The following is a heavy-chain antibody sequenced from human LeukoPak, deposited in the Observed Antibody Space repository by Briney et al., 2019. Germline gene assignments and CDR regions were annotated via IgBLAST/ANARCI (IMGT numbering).Heavy chain of an antibody. J-gene: IGHJ4*02. CDR3: ARGAPRYSGSYYFDY. CDR1: GFTFSSYA. D-gene: IGHD1-26*01. Sequence: GGSLRLSCAASGFTFSSYAMHWVRQAPGKGLEWVAVISYDGSNKYYADSVKGRFTISRDNSKNTLYLQMNSLRAEDTAVYYCARGAPRYSGSYYFDYWGQGTLVTVSS. V-gene: IGHV3-30-3*01. CDR2: ISYDGSNK.